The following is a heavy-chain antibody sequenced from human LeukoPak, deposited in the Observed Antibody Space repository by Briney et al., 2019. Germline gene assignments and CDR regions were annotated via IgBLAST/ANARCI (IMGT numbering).Heavy chain of an antibody. J-gene: IGHJ4*02. V-gene: IGHV3-48*01. CDR2: ISSGGDTI. D-gene: IGHD3-10*01. Sequence: GGSLRLSCAASGFIFSDHIMNWVRQAPGKGLEWISFISSGGDTIFYADSVEGRFTISRDNAKNSLYLQMNSLRAEDTAVYYCVRGADDSGTYYFATFDYWGQGTPVTVSS. CDR1: GFIFSDHI. CDR3: VRGADDSGTYYFATFDY.